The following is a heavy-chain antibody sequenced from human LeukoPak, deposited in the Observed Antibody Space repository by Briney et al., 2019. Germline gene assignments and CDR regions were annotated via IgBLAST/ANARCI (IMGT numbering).Heavy chain of an antibody. D-gene: IGHD3-10*01. J-gene: IGHJ4*02. CDR3: AKVYDYSSGGFYSAIDY. CDR2: VSGSGDST. CDR1: GISFISYA. Sequence: GGSLRLSCAASGISFISYAMNWVRQAPGKGLEWVSGVSGSGDSTYYADSVKGRFTISRDNSKNTLYLEMNSLRAEDTAVYYCAKVYDYSSGGFYSAIDYWGRGTLVTVSS. V-gene: IGHV3-23*01.